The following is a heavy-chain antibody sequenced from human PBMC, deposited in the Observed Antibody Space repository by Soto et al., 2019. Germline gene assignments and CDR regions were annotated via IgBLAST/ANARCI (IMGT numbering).Heavy chain of an antibody. V-gene: IGHV3-33*01. Sequence: QVQLVESGGGVVQPGRSLRLSCVVSGFIFSSFGMHWVRQAPGKGLEWVGLIWNDGSNTDYVDSVKGRFTISRDNSKNTLYLHMNRLRDEDTAVYYCAREGLSGRQLEFDNWGEGTLVTVSS. CDR3: AREGLSGRQLEFDN. J-gene: IGHJ4*02. CDR1: GFIFSSFG. CDR2: IWNDGSNT. D-gene: IGHD1-1*01.